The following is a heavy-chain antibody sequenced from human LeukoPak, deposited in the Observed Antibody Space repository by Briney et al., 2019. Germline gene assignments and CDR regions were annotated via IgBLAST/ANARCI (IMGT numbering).Heavy chain of an antibody. CDR2: IDRLGST. D-gene: IGHD6-6*01. Sequence: SETLSLTCAVSGGSFSGYYWSWIRQPPGKGLEWIGEIDRLGSTDCKSSLRSRVPISVDTSKSQFSLKLSSVTAADTAVYYCARLYSSSFPLYWGQGTLVTVSS. CDR1: GGSFSGYY. J-gene: IGHJ4*02. V-gene: IGHV4-34*01. CDR3: ARLYSSSFPLY.